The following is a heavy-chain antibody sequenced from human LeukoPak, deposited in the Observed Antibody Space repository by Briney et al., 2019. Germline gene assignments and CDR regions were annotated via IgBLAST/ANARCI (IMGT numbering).Heavy chain of an antibody. V-gene: IGHV3-21*01. D-gene: IGHD1-14*01. Sequence: GGSLRLSCAASGFTFSSYSMNWVRQAPGKGLGWVSSISSSSSYIYYADSVKGRFTISRDNAKNSLYLQMNSLRAEDTAVYYCARDGSLGAPDPFDYWGQGTLVTVSS. CDR1: GFTFSSYS. CDR3: ARDGSLGAPDPFDY. CDR2: ISSSSSYI. J-gene: IGHJ4*02.